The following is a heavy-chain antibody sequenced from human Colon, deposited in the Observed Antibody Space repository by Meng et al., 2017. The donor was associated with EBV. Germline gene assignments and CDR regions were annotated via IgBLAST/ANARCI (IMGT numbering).Heavy chain of an antibody. D-gene: IGHD2-21*01. J-gene: IGHJ4*02. Sequence: VEPAQNVTLNCTVSRGPHSRVKYHLSWSRHPPGKGLDGIGYIHHSGNAYYNPSLKSRVSISVDTSKNQFSLNLNSMTAADTAVYYCASFDHIPRRNYFDYWGQGTLVTVSS. CDR2: IHHSGNA. CDR1: RGPHSRVKYH. V-gene: IGHV4-30-4*01. CDR3: ASFDHIPRRNYFDY.